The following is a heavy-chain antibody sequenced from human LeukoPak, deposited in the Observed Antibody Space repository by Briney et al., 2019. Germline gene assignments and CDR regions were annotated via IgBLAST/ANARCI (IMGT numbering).Heavy chain of an antibody. CDR1: GFTFDDYA. V-gene: IGHV3-9*01. J-gene: IGHJ4*02. CDR3: AKDLSIAAAGTENY. Sequence: PGGSLRLSCAASGFTFDDYAMHWVRQAPGKGLEWVSGISWNSGSIGYADSVKGRFTISRDNSKNTLYLQMNSLRAEDTAVYYCAKDLSIAAAGTENYWGQGTLVTVSS. D-gene: IGHD6-13*01. CDR2: ISWNSGSI.